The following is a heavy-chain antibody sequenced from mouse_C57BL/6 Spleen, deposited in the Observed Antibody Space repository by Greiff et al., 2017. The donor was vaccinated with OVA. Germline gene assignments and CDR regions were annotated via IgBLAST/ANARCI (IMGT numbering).Heavy chain of an antibody. CDR1: GFTFSDYS. J-gene: IGHJ4*01. Sequence: EVKLVESEGGLVQPGSSMKLSCTASGFTFSDYSMAWVRQVPEKGLEWVAIISYDGGSTYYLAPLKSRFIITRDNAKNILDLQMSSMKSEDTATYDCSRGPKSPITTVVAHYAMDYWGQGTSVTVSS. CDR2: ISYDGGST. D-gene: IGHD1-1*01. CDR3: SRGPKSPITTVVAHYAMDY. V-gene: IGHV5-16*01.